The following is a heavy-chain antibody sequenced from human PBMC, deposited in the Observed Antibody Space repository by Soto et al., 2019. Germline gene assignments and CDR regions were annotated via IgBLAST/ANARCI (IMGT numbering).Heavy chain of an antibody. CDR1: GFTFSSYA. CDR2: ISGSGGST. Sequence: EVQLLESGGGLVQPGGSLRLSCAASGFTFSSYAMNWVRQAPGKGLEWVSVISGSGGSTYYADSVKGRFTISGDNSKNTLYLQMNSLRAEDTAVYYCAKRTMGWYFDLWGRGTLVTVSS. CDR3: AKRTMGWYFDL. J-gene: IGHJ2*01. D-gene: IGHD3-3*01. V-gene: IGHV3-23*01.